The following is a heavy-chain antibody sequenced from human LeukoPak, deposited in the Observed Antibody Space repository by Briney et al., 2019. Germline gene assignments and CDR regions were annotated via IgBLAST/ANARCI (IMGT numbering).Heavy chain of an antibody. J-gene: IGHJ3*02. Sequence: ASVKVSCKASGYTFTSYAMNWVRQAPGQGLEWMGWINPNNGVTNYAQKFQGRVTMTRDTSISTAYMELSRLRSDDTAVYYCARDLYTIFGILIQVFDIWGQGTMVTVSS. V-gene: IGHV1-2*02. CDR1: GYTFTSYA. D-gene: IGHD3-3*01. CDR3: ARDLYTIFGILIQVFDI. CDR2: INPNNGVT.